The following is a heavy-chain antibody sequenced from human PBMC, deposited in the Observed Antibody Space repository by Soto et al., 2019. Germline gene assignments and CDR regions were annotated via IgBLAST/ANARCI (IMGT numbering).Heavy chain of an antibody. CDR2: ISITTNYI. V-gene: IGHV3-21*06. J-gene: IGHJ4*02. CDR3: AGESEDLSSSFDY. CDR1: GFTFPRYI. Sequence: GRSLRLSCAASGFTFPRYIMNWVRKAPGKGLEWVSSISITTNYIYYGHSMKGRFTISRDNAKNSLYLEMNSLRPEDPPVYYFAGESEDLSSSFDYWGPGTLVTV.